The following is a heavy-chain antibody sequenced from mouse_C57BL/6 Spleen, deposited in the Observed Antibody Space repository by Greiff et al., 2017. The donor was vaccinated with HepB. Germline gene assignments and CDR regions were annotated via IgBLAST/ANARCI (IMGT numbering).Heavy chain of an antibody. CDR2: ISSGSSTI. D-gene: IGHD2-5*01. V-gene: IGHV5-17*01. J-gene: IGHJ3*01. Sequence: EVMLVESGGGLVKPGGSLKLSCAASGFTFSDYGMHWVRQAPEKGLEWVAYISSGSSTIYYADTVKGRFTISRDNAKNTLFLQMTSLRSEDTAMYYCAISYYSNYAFAYLGQGTLVTVSA. CDR1: GFTFSDYG. CDR3: AISYYSNYAFAY.